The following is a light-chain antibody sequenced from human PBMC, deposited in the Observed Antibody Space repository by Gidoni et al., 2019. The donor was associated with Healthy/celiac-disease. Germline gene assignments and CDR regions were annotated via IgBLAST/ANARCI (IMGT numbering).Light chain of an antibody. CDR2: GAS. J-gene: IGKJ1*01. CDR3: QQYGSSPRT. V-gene: IGKV3-20*01. Sequence: EIVLTQSPGTLSLSPGERATLSCRASQSVSSSYLAWYQQKPGQAPRILIYGASSRPTGIPDRFSGSGSGTDFTLTISRLEPEDFAVYYCQQYGSSPRTFGQGTKVEIK. CDR1: QSVSSSY.